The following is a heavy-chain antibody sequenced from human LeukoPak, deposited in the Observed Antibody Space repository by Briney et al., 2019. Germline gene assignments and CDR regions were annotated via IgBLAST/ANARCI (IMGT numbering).Heavy chain of an antibody. CDR1: GGTFSSYA. Sequence: GASVKASCTASGGTFSSYAISWVRQAPGQGLEWMGGIIPIFGTANYAQTFQGRVTIIADKSTSTAYMELSSLRSEDTAVYYCARAHYYDSSGRYYFDYWGQGTLVTVSS. CDR2: IIPIFGTA. CDR3: ARAHYYDSSGRYYFDY. V-gene: IGHV1-69*06. D-gene: IGHD3-22*01. J-gene: IGHJ4*02.